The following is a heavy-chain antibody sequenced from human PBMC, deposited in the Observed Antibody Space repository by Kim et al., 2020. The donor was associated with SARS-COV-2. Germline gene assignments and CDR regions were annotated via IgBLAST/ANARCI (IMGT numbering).Heavy chain of an antibody. CDR3: ARDHGDSSGYYYYYGMDV. J-gene: IGHJ6*02. Sequence: KGRFTISRDNSKNTLYLQMNSLRAEDTAVYYCARDHGDSSGYYYYYGMDVWGQGTTVTVSS. V-gene: IGHV3-30*07. D-gene: IGHD3-22*01.